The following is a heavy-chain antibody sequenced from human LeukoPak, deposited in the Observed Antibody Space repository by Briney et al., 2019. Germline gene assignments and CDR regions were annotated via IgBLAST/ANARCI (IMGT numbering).Heavy chain of an antibody. CDR3: ARGGHIAIPPYGFDY. V-gene: IGHV4-59*01. CDR1: GASIRSNY. D-gene: IGHD6-13*01. J-gene: IGHJ4*02. Sequence: SETLSLTCTVSGASIRSNYWSWVRRPPGRGLEWIANINYSGATYYNPSLKSRVTISIDTSKSQFSPKMTSLTVADTAVYYCARGGHIAIPPYGFDYWGQGALVTVSS. CDR2: INYSGAT.